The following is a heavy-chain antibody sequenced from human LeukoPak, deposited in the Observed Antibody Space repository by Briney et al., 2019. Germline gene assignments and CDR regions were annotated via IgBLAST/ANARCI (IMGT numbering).Heavy chain of an antibody. D-gene: IGHD3/OR15-3a*01. CDR1: GFAISNYA. CDR3: PQDRTYDYDFGTYYSSPALQHY. CDR2: IFGGTGGT. V-gene: IGHV3-23*01. Sequence: GGSLRLSCVASGFAISNYAMICARQAPGKGLEWVSGIFGGTGGTYYADSVKGRVTISRDNSRNTVYLQMNGLRAEDTAVYFCPQDRTYDYDFGTYYSSPALQHYWGQGTLVTVSS. J-gene: IGHJ4*02.